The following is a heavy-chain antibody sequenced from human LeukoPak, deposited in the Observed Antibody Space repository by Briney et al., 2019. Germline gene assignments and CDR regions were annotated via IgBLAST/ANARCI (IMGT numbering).Heavy chain of an antibody. CDR1: GFTFSSYS. J-gene: IGHJ4*02. V-gene: IGHV3-21*01. CDR3: ARDAGVGRIAVAGTLDY. Sequence: PGGSLRLSCAASGFTFSSYSMNWVRQAPGKGLEWVSSISSSSSYIYYADSVKGRFTISRDNAKNSLYLQMNSLRAEDTAVYYCARDAGVGRIAVAGTLDYWGQGTLVTVSS. D-gene: IGHD6-19*01. CDR2: ISSSSSYI.